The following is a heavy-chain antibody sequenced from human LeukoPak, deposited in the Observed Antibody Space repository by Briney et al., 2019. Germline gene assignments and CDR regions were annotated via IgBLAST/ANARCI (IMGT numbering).Heavy chain of an antibody. CDR3: ARGRNPRYYYGSGSYNWFDP. CDR2: INHSGST. CDR1: GGSISSSSYY. D-gene: IGHD3-10*01. Sequence: PSETLSLTCTVSGGSISSSSYYWGWIRQPPGKGLEWIGEINHSGSTNYNPSLKSRVTISVDTSKNQFSLKLSSVTAADTAVYYCARGRNPRYYYGSGSYNWFDPWGQGTLVTVSS. V-gene: IGHV4-39*07. J-gene: IGHJ5*02.